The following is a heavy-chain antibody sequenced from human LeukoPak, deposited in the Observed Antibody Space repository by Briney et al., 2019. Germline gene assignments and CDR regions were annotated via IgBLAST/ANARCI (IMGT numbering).Heavy chain of an antibody. D-gene: IGHD6-13*01. V-gene: IGHV3-21*01. J-gene: IGHJ6*03. CDR3: AKDLGIAAAGYYYYYMDV. CDR2: ISSSSSYI. CDR1: GFTFSSYS. Sequence: GGSLRLSCAASGFTFSSYSMNWVRQAPGKGLEWVSSISSSSSYIYYADSVKGRFTISRDNAKNSLYLQMNSLRAEDTAVYYCAKDLGIAAAGYYYYYMDVWGKGTTVTVSS.